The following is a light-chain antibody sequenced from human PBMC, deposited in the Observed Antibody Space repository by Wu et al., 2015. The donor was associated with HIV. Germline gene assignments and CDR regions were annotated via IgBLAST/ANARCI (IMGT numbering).Light chain of an antibody. CDR1: QSINNNY. V-gene: IGKV3-20*01. J-gene: IGKJ4*01. Sequence: ETVLTQSPGTLSLSPGERATLSCRASQSINNNYLAWYQQKPGQAPRLLIHGASSRVTGIPSRFSGSGSGTDFTLTISRLEPEDFAVYYCQQYDNSLGTFGGGTKVEIK. CDR3: QQYDNSLGT. CDR2: GAS.